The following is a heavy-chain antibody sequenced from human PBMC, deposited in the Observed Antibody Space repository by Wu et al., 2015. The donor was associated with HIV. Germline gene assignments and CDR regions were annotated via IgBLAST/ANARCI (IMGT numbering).Heavy chain of an antibody. J-gene: IGHJ5*01. Sequence: QVQLEQSGAEVKKPGASVKVSCKASGYSFTAYFIQWVRQAPGQGLEWMGWINPNRGGTKYAQKFQGRVTMTRDTSISTAYMELSRLRSDDTAVYYCARDRWRGSTSRRFDSVGPREPWSTVSS. CDR3: ARDRWRGSTSRRFDS. CDR2: INPNRGGT. CDR1: GYSFTAYF. V-gene: IGHV1-2*02. D-gene: IGHD6-6*01.